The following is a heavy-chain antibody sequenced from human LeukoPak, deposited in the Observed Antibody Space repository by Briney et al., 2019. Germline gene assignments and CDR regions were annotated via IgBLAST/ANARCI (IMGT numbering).Heavy chain of an antibody. V-gene: IGHV3-30*02. J-gene: IGHJ5*02. Sequence: GGSLRLSCAASGFTFSSSGMHWVRQAPGKGLDWVSFIRYDGNNQYYADSVKGRFTISRDNSKNTLSLQMDSLRAEDTAVYYCAKSGIQLWSGGFDTWGQGTLVTVSS. CDR2: IRYDGNNQ. D-gene: IGHD5-18*01. CDR3: AKSGIQLWSGGFDT. CDR1: GFTFSSSG.